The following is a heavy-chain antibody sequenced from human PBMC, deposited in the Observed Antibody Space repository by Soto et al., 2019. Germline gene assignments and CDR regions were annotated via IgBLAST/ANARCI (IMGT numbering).Heavy chain of an antibody. J-gene: IGHJ6*02. CDR1: GYSFTGYY. CDR3: AREAGTIGNYYYGMDV. D-gene: IGHD1-7*01. Sequence: QVQLVQSGAEVKKPGASVRVSCKASGYSFTGYYVHWVRLAPGQGLEWMGWINPNSGGTNHAQKLQGRVTMTRDTSISTAYMELTRLTSNDTAVYFCAREAGTIGNYYYGMDVWGQGTTVTVS. CDR2: INPNSGGT. V-gene: IGHV1-2*02.